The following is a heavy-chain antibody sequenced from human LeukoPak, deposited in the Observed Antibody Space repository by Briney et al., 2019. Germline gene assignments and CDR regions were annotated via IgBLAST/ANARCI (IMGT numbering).Heavy chain of an antibody. CDR3: ARELDYSFDY. CDR1: GFTFSSYA. CDR2: ISYDGSNK. J-gene: IGHJ4*02. V-gene: IGHV3-30*04. D-gene: IGHD2-21*01. Sequence: GGSLRLSCAAYGFTFSSYAMHWVRQAPGKGLEGVAVISYDGSNKYYADSVKGRFTISRDNSKNTLYLQMNSLRAEDTAVYYCARELDYSFDYWGQGTLVTVSS.